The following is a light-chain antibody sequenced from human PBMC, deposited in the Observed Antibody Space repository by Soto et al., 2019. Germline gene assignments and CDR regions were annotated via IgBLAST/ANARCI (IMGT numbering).Light chain of an antibody. CDR1: SSDVGGYNS. CDR2: DVS. CDR3: RSYASIATRV. J-gene: IGLJ3*02. V-gene: IGLV2-14*03. Sequence: QSALTQPASVSGSPGQSITISCTGTSSDVGGYNSVSWYQQHPGKAPKLMTYDVSFRPSGISDRFSGSKSGNTASLTVSGLQAEDEADYYCRSYASIATRVFGGGTKVTVL.